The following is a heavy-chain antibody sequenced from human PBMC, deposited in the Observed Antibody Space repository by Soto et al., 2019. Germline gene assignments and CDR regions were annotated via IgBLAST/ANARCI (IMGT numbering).Heavy chain of an antibody. Sequence: GGSLRLSCAASGFTFTSYWMHWVRQAPGKGLEWVSRINGDGSTTSYADSVQGRFTISRDNAKNTLNLQMNSLRAEDTAVYYCARVGQGRYYFDSWGQGTLVTVSS. V-gene: IGHV3-74*01. CDR3: ARVGQGRYYFDS. CDR2: INGDGSTT. J-gene: IGHJ4*02. CDR1: GFTFTSYW.